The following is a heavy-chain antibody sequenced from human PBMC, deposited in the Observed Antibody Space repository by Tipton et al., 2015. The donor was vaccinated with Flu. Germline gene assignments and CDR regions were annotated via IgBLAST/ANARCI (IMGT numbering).Heavy chain of an antibody. CDR2: IYYTGST. CDR3: ARDVGPHIKVTGGLDV. Sequence: TLSLTCTVSGGSIRSSTDFWAWIRQSPGKGLEWIGTIYYTGSTHYNVSLKSRVTISVDTSKNQFSLKLSSVTAADTAVYYCARDVGPHIKVTGGLDVWGQGTTVTGSS. D-gene: IGHD2-21*02. V-gene: IGHV4-39*07. CDR1: GGSIRSSTDF. J-gene: IGHJ6*02.